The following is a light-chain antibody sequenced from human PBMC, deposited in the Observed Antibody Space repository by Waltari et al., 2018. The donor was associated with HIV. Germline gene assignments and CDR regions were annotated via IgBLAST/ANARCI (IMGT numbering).Light chain of an antibody. J-gene: IGLJ2*01. CDR3: QAWDSSAGV. CDR2: QDS. V-gene: IGLV3-1*01. CDR1: KLGDKY. Sequence: LTQPPSVSVSPGQTASITCSGDKLGDKYACWYQQKPGQSPVLVIYQDSKRPSGIPERFSGSNSGNTATLTISGTQAMDEADYYCQAWDSSAGVFGGGTKLTVL.